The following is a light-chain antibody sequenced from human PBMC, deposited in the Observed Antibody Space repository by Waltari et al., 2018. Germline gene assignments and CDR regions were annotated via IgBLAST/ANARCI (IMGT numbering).Light chain of an antibody. J-gene: IGKJ1*01. CDR3: MQALEFPWT. CDR2: EVS. V-gene: IGKV2-40*01. CDR1: QSLLDSEDGNTY. Sequence: DIVMTQTPLSLPVTLGEPASISCRSSQSLLDSEDGNTYLEWYLQKPGQSPQLLIYEVSNRASGVPDRFSGSGSDTDFTLKISRVEAEDVGVYYCMQALEFPWTFSQGTKVEIK.